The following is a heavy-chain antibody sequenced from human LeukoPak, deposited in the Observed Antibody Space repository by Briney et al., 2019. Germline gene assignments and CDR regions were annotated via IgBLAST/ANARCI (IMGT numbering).Heavy chain of an antibody. J-gene: IGHJ4*02. D-gene: IGHD6-19*01. CDR1: GGSISSGGYY. CDR2: IYYSGTT. CDR3: ARSRAGTVDY. Sequence: SETLSLTCTVSGGSISSGGYYWSWIRQHPGKGLEGIGYIYYSGTTYYNPSLKSRVTISVDTSKNQFSLKLSPVTAADTAVYYCARSRAGTVDYWGQGTLVTVSS. V-gene: IGHV4-31*03.